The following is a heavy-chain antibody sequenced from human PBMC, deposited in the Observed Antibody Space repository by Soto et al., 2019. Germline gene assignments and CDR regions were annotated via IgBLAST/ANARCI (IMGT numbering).Heavy chain of an antibody. CDR1: GFTFSSYA. D-gene: IGHD2-21*02. CDR3: AKDGAYCGCYCYPDAFDI. J-gene: IGHJ3*02. V-gene: IGHV3-23*01. Sequence: EVQLLESGGGLVQPGGSLRLSCAASGFTFSSYAMSCVRQAPGKGLEWVSAISGSGGSTYYADSVKGRLTISRDNSNNALYLQMNSLRAEDTAVYYCAKDGAYCGCYCYPDAFDIWGQGTMVTVFS. CDR2: ISGSGGST.